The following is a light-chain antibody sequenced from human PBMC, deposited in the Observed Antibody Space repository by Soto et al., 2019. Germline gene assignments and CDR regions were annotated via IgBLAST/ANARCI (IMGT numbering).Light chain of an antibody. V-gene: IGKV1-39*01. CDR2: GAS. CDR1: QSISRF. Sequence: DIQMTQSPSSLSASVGDRVTITCRASQSISRFLNWYQHKPGKAPKFLISGASSLQSGVPSRFSGSGSGTDFTLTISSLQPEDFATYYCQQSYSAPWTFGQGTKVEIK. J-gene: IGKJ1*01. CDR3: QQSYSAPWT.